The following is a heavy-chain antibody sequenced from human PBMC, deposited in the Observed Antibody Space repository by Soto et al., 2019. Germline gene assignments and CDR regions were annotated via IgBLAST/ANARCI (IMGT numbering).Heavy chain of an antibody. Sequence: QLQLQESGPGLAKPSETLSLTCTVSGGSISSSSYVWDWIRQPPGKALEWIGSIYYSGNTYYNPSLQRRVTVYVDRSKNQFSLKLSSVTAADTALYYCARRLKDSSSAGGFDIWGQGTMVTVSS. CDR3: ARRLKDSSSAGGFDI. CDR1: GGSISSSSYV. CDR2: IYYSGNT. D-gene: IGHD3-22*01. J-gene: IGHJ3*02. V-gene: IGHV4-39*01.